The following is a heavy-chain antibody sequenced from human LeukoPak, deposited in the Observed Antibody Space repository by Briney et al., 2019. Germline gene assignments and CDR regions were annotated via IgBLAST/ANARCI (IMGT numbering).Heavy chain of an antibody. J-gene: IGHJ4*02. CDR3: AISSGWYGAKFDY. V-gene: IGHV4-31*03. Sequence: SETLSLTCTVSGGSISSGGDYLTWLRQHPGKGLEWIGYIYYSGSTYYNPSLKSRVTLSVDTSKNQFSLKLSSVTAADTTVYYCAISSGWYGAKFDYWGQGTLVTVSS. D-gene: IGHD6-19*01. CDR2: IYYSGST. CDR1: GGSISSGGDY.